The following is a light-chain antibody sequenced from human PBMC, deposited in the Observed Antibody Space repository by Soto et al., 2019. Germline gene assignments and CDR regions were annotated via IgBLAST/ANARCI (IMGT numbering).Light chain of an antibody. CDR2: AAS. CDR3: QKYNSAPCT. CDR1: QGISNS. V-gene: IGKV1-27*01. Sequence: DIQMTQSPSSLSASVGDRVTITCRASQGISNSLAWSQQKPGKVPKLLIYAASTLHSGVPSRFSASGSGTDFTLDISRLQPEEVATYYCQKYNSAPCTFGPGTKVEIK. J-gene: IGKJ3*01.